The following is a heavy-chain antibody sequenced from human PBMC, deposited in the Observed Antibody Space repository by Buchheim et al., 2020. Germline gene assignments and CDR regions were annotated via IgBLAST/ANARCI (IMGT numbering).Heavy chain of an antibody. CDR2: IIPIFGTA. Sequence: QVQLVQSGAEVKKPGSSVKVSCKASGGTFSSYAISWVRQAPGQGLEWMGGIIPIFGTANYAQKFQGRVTITADESTSTAYMELSSLRSEDTAVYYCARGGSHGCGSTSCYYYYGMDVWGQGTT. CDR3: ARGGSHGCGSTSCYYYYGMDV. CDR1: GGTFSSYA. D-gene: IGHD2-2*01. V-gene: IGHV1-69*01. J-gene: IGHJ6*02.